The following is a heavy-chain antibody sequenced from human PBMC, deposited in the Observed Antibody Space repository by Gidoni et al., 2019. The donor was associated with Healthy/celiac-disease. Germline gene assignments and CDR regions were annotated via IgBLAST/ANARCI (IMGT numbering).Heavy chain of an antibody. Sequence: LEWVAVIWYDGSNKYYADSVKGRFTISRDNSKNTLYLQMNSLRAEDTAVYYCAREGISGSYLDSWGQGTLVTVSS. J-gene: IGHJ4*02. V-gene: IGHV3-33*01. D-gene: IGHD1-26*01. CDR2: IWYDGSNK. CDR3: AREGISGSYLDS.